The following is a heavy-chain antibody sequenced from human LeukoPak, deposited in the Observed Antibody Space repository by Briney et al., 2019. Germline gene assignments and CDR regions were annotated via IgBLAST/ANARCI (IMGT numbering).Heavy chain of an antibody. CDR2: ISYDGNNK. CDR3: ARDPITYGDYRNWFDP. V-gene: IGHV3-30*01. J-gene: IGHJ5*02. CDR1: GFTFSSYA. Sequence: GRSLRLSCAASGFTFSSYAMHWVRQAPGKGLGWVAVISYDGNNKYYADSVKGRFTISRDNPKNTLYLQMNSLRGEDTAVYYCARDPITYGDYRNWFDPWGQGTLVTVSS. D-gene: IGHD4-17*01.